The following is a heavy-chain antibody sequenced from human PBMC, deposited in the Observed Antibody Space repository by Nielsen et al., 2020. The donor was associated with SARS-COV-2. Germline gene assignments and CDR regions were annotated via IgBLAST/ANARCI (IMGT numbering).Heavy chain of an antibody. Sequence: GGSLRLSCAASGFTFSSYAMSWVRQAPGKGLEWVSAISGSGGSTYYADSVKGRFTISRDNSKNTLYLQMNSLRAEDTAVYYCAKDPTYGSGSYYEYWGQVTLVTVSS. J-gene: IGHJ4*02. V-gene: IGHV3-23*01. D-gene: IGHD3-10*01. CDR2: ISGSGGST. CDR3: AKDPTYGSGSYYEY. CDR1: GFTFSSYA.